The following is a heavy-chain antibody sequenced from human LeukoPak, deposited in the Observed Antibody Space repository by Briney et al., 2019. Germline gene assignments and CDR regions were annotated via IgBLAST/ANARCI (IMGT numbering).Heavy chain of an antibody. V-gene: IGHV4-59*01. CDR1: GGSISSYY. J-gene: IGHJ6*03. D-gene: IGHD1-26*01. Sequence: SETLSLTCTVSGGSISSYYWSWIRQPPGKGLEWIGYIYYSGSTNYNPSLKSRVTISVDTSKNQFSLKLSSVTAADPAVYYCARMYSGTYYYYYMDVWGKGTTVTVSS. CDR2: IYYSGST. CDR3: ARMYSGTYYYYYMDV.